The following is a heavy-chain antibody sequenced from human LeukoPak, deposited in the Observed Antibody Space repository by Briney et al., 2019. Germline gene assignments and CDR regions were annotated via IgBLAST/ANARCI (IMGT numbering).Heavy chain of an antibody. Sequence: GGSLRLSCAASGFTFSDYYMSWIRQAPGKVLEWVSYISSSSSYTNYADSVKGRFTISRDNAKNSLYLQMNSLRAEDTAVYYCARESESSGFDYWGQGTLDSVSS. V-gene: IGHV3-11*06. D-gene: IGHD6-19*01. CDR1: GFTFSDYY. J-gene: IGHJ4*02. CDR2: ISSSSSYT. CDR3: ARESESSGFDY.